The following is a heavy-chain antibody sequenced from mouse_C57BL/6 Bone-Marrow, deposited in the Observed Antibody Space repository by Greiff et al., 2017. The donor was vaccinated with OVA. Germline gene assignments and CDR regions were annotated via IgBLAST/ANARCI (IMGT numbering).Heavy chain of an antibody. CDR3: AKITTVTPGWFAY. D-gene: IGHD1-1*01. CDR2: INPNNGGT. CDR1: GYTFTDYY. Sequence: EVQLQQSGPELVKPGASVKISCKASGYTFTDYYMNWVKQSHGKSLEWIGDINPNNGGTSYNQKFKGKATLTVDKSSSTAYMELRSLTSEDSAVYYGAKITTVTPGWFAYWGQGTLVTVSA. V-gene: IGHV1-26*01. J-gene: IGHJ3*01.